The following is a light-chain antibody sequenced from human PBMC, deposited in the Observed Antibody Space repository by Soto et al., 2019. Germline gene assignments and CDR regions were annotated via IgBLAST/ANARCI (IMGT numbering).Light chain of an antibody. CDR1: QSVSSSY. CDR2: GAF. V-gene: IGKV3-20*01. Sequence: EIVMTQSPATLAVSPGERATLSCRASQSVSSSYLAWYQHKPGQAPRLLIYGAFTRATGIPDRFSGSGSGTDFTLTIRRLEPEDFAVYYCQQYGISPTWTFGQGTKVDIK. J-gene: IGKJ1*01. CDR3: QQYGISPTWT.